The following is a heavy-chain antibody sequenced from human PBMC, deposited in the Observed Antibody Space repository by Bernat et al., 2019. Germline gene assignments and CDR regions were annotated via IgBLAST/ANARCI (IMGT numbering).Heavy chain of an antibody. CDR3: AREGEGIAVAGVWRQFDY. CDR1: GFPFSSYH. D-gene: IGHD6-19*01. V-gene: IGHV3-48*02. J-gene: IGHJ4*02. CDR2: ISPTSTI. Sequence: EVQLVESGGGSVQPGGSLRLSCVASGFPFSSYHMNWVRQAPGKGLEGVSYISPTSTIYYADSVKGRFTISRDNAKNSLYLQMNSLRDEDTAVYYCAREGEGIAVAGVWRQFDYWGQGTLVTVSS.